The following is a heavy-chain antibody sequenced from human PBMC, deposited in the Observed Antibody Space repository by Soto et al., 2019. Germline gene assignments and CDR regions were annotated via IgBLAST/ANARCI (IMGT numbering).Heavy chain of an antibody. J-gene: IGHJ6*02. CDR3: ARGDATKIVVTTYYAMDV. V-gene: IGHV1-69*12. D-gene: IGHD3-9*01. CDR1: GGSLGNYG. Sequence: QVQLVQSGAEVKKPGSSVKVSCKASGGSLGNYGISWVRQAPGQGLEWMGGIIPVFGTANYAQKFQGRVTITADESTSIVYMDVTSLRSEDTAVYYCARGDATKIVVTTYYAMDVWGQGTTFTVSS. CDR2: IIPVFGTA.